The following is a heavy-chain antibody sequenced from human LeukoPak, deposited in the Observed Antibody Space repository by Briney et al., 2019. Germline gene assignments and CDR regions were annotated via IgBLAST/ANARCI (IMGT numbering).Heavy chain of an antibody. V-gene: IGHV4-59*12. CDR1: GGSISSYY. J-gene: IGHJ4*02. CDR3: AISGDSSTSCYPH. D-gene: IGHD2-2*01. CDR2: IYYSGST. Sequence: SETLSLTCTVSGGSISSYYWSWIRQPPGKGLEWIGYIYYSGSTNYNPSLKSRVTISVDTSKNQFSLKLSSVTAADTAVYYCAISGDSSTSCYPHWGQGTLVTVSS.